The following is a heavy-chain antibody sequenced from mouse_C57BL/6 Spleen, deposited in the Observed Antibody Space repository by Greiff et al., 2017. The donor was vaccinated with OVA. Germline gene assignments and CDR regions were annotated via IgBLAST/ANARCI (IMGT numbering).Heavy chain of an antibody. D-gene: IGHD1-1*01. CDR3: TRPGLYYYGSRGYFDV. CDR2: IRNKANNHAT. V-gene: IGHV6-6*01. Sequence: EVQLQESGGGLVQPGGSMKLSCAASGFTFSDAWMDWVRQSPEKGLEWVAEIRNKANNHATYYAESVKGRFTISRDDSKSSVYLQMNSLRAEDTGIYYCTRPGLYYYGSRGYFDVWGTGTTVTVSS. J-gene: IGHJ1*03. CDR1: GFTFSDAW.